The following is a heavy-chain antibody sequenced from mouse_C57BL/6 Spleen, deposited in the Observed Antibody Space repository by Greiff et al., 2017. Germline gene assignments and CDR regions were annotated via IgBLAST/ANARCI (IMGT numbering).Heavy chain of an antibody. CDR3: TRGRITTIVATDAVDY. V-gene: IGHV1-15*01. D-gene: IGHD1-1*01. J-gene: IGHJ4*01. Sequence: QVQLQQSGAELVRPGASVTLSCKASGYTFTDYEMHWVKQTPVHGLEWIGAIDPETGGTAYNQKFKGKAILTADKSSSTAYMELRSLTSEDSAVYDCTRGRITTIVATDAVDYWGQGTSVTVSS. CDR1: GYTFTDYE. CDR2: IDPETGGT.